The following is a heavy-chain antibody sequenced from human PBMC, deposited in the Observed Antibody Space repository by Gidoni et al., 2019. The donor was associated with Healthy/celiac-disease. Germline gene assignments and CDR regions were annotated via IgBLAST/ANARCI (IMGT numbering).Heavy chain of an antibody. D-gene: IGHD3-3*01. V-gene: IGHV3-23*01. Sequence: EVQLLESGGGLVQPGGSLRLSCAASGFTFSSYAMRWVRQAPGKGLEWVSAISGSGGSTYYADSVKGRFTISRDNSKNTLYLQMNSLRAEDTAVYYCAKDRGLRFLEWLSQFDYWGQGTLVTVSS. CDR3: AKDRGLRFLEWLSQFDY. CDR2: ISGSGGST. CDR1: GFTFSSYA. J-gene: IGHJ4*02.